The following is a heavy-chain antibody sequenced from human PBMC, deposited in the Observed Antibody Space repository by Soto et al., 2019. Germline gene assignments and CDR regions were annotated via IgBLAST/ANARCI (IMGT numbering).Heavy chain of an antibody. J-gene: IGHJ5*02. V-gene: IGHV4-34*01. CDR2: INHSGST. Sequence: SETLSLTCAVYGGSFSGYDWSWIRQPPGKGLEWIGEINHSGSTNYNPSPKSRVTISVDTSKNHLSLQLSSVTAAETAVYCCARGRVGYNSSWYWRPYWFNPWGQGTLVTVSS. D-gene: IGHD6-13*01. CDR1: GGSFSGYD. CDR3: ARGRVGYNSSWYWRPYWFNP.